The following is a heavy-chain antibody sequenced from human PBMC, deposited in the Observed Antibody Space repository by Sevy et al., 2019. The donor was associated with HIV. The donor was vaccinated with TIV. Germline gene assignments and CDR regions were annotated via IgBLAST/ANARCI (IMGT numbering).Heavy chain of an antibody. J-gene: IGHJ3*02. V-gene: IGHV3-30*18. D-gene: IGHD3-10*01. CDR3: AKDPIWFGELLRPGHDAFDI. Sequence: GGSLRLSCAASGFTFSSYGMHWVRQAPGKGLEWVAVISYDGSNKYYADSVKGRFTISRDNSKNTLYLLMNSLRAEDTAVYYCAKDPIWFGELLRPGHDAFDIWGQGTMVTVSS. CDR1: GFTFSSYG. CDR2: ISYDGSNK.